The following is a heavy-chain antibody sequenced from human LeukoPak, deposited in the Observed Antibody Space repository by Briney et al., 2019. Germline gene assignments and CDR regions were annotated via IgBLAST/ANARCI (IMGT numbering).Heavy chain of an antibody. D-gene: IGHD2-15*01. Sequence: ASVKVSCKTSGYTFTGYYMLWLRQAPGQGLEWMGRINPNSGGTNYAQKFQGRVTMTRDTSISTAYMELSRLRSDDTAVYYCARRSNCSGGSCLNWFDPWGQGTLVTVSS. CDR1: GYTFTGYY. CDR2: INPNSGGT. J-gene: IGHJ5*02. V-gene: IGHV1-2*06. CDR3: ARRSNCSGGSCLNWFDP.